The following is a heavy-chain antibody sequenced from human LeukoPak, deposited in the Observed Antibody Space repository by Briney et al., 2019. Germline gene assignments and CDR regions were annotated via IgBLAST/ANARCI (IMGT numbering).Heavy chain of an antibody. J-gene: IGHJ4*02. CDR2: IIPIFGTA. Sequence: SVKVSCKASGGTFSSHAISWVRQAPGRGLEWMGGIIPIFGTANYAQKFQGRVTITTDESTSTAYMELSSLRSEDTAVYYCARYLDYFDYWGQGTLVTVSS. CDR3: ARYLDYFDY. D-gene: IGHD2-2*01. V-gene: IGHV1-69*05. CDR1: GGTFSSHA.